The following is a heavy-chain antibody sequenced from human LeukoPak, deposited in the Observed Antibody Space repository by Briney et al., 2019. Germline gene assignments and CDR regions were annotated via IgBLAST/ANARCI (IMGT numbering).Heavy chain of an antibody. CDR3: AREGFCTNGVCAPADY. V-gene: IGHV4-59*12. CDR2: IYYSGST. CDR1: GGSISSYY. D-gene: IGHD2-8*01. Sequence: SETLSLTCTVSGGSISSYYWSWIRQPPGKGLEWIGYIYYSGSTNYNPSLKSRVTISVDTSKNQFSLKLSSVTAADTAVYYCAREGFCTNGVCAPADYWGQGTLVTVSS. J-gene: IGHJ4*02.